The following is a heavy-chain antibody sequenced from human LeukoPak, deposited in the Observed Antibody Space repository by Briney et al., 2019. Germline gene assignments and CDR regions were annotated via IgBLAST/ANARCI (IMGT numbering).Heavy chain of an antibody. V-gene: IGHV3-15*01. J-gene: IGHJ4*02. CDR2: IKSKTDGGTT. CDR1: GFTFSNAW. CDR3: TSVVLGYIVGATRDDY. Sequence: PGGSLRLSCAASGFTFSNAWMSWVRQAPGKGLEWVGRIKSKTDGGTTDYAAPVKGRFTISRDDSKNTLYLQMNSLKTEDTAVYYCTSVVLGYIVGATRDDYWGQGTLVTVSS. D-gene: IGHD1-26*01.